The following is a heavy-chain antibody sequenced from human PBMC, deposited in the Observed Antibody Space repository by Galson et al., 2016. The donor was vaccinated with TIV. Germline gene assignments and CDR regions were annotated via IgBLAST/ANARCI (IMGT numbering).Heavy chain of an antibody. Sequence: SLRLSCAVSGFSLKDYGTHWVRQAPGKGLEWVAVIGYDGTTKYYADSVNGRFTISRDTSTNTLSLRMDSLIGEDTAMYYCARSAAFSTGIWYVFDYWGQGSMVTVSS. CDR2: IGYDGTTK. D-gene: IGHD3-3*02. CDR3: ARSAAFSTGIWYVFDY. CDR1: GFSLKDYG. J-gene: IGHJ4*02. V-gene: IGHV3-33*01.